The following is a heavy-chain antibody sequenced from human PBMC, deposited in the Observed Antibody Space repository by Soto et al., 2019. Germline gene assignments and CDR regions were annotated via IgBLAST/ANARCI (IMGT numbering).Heavy chain of an antibody. J-gene: IGHJ4*02. CDR1: WYSFAGYW. CDR2: IDPSDSQT. D-gene: IGHD3-22*01. CDR3: ARQIYDSDTGPNFQYYFDS. Sequence: GESLKISCKGSWYSFAGYWITWVRQEPGKGLEWMGRIDPSDSQTYYSPSFRGHVTISVTKSITTVFLQWSSLRASDTAMYYCARQIYDSDTGPNFQYYFDSWGQGTPVIVS. V-gene: IGHV5-10-1*01.